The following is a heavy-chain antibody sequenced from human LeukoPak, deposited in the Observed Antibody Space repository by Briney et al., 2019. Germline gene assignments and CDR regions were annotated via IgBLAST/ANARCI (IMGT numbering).Heavy chain of an antibody. Sequence: PSETLSLTCTVSGGSISSSSYYWGWIRQPPGKGLEWNGSIYYSGSTYYNPSLKSRVTISVDTSKNQFSLKLSSVTAADTAVYYCARLGYDSSGYYLYYFDYWGQGTLVTVSS. D-gene: IGHD3-22*01. CDR2: IYYSGST. J-gene: IGHJ4*02. CDR1: GGSISSSSYY. V-gene: IGHV4-39*01. CDR3: ARLGYDSSGYYLYYFDY.